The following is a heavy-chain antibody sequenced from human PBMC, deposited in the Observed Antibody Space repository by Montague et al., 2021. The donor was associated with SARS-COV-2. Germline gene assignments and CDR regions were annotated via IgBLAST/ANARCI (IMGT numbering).Heavy chain of an antibody. Sequence: SLRLSCSASGFTFSTYSMNWVRQAPGKGLEWVSCISSSSSDKYYADSVKGRFTISRDNAKNSLYLQMNSLRAQDTAVYYCVGPLYSSGSLDYWGQGTLVTVSS. J-gene: IGHJ4*02. CDR2: ISSSSSDK. D-gene: IGHD6-19*01. V-gene: IGHV3-21*01. CDR1: GFTFSTYS. CDR3: VGPLYSSGSLDY.